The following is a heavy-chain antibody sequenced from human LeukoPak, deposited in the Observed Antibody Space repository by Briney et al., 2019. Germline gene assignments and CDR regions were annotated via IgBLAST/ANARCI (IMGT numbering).Heavy chain of an antibody. CDR3: TRGHSAD. CDR2: MNPNSGNT. CDR1: GYTFTSYD. J-gene: IGHJ1*01. V-gene: IGHV1-8*01. D-gene: IGHD6-19*01. Sequence: AASVKVSCKASGYTFTSYDITWVRQATGQGLEWMRWMNPNSGNTGYAQKFQGRVTMTRNTSISTAYMDLSSLRSEDTAVYYCTRGHSADWGQGTLVTVSS.